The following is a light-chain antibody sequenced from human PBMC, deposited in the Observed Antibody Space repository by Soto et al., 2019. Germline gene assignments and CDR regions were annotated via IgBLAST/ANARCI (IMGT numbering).Light chain of an antibody. CDR3: QQYGTSPIT. Sequence: EIVITQSPSTLSMSPGERATLSCRASQSVRSDFAWYQQKPGQAPRLLIYGASTRATGIPARFSGSGSGTDFTLTISSLEPEDFAVYYCQQYGTSPITFGQGTRLEIK. CDR1: QSVRSD. V-gene: IGKV3-15*01. J-gene: IGKJ5*01. CDR2: GAS.